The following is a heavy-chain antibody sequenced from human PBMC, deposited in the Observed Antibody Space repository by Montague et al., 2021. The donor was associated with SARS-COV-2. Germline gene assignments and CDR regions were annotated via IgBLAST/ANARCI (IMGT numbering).Heavy chain of an antibody. D-gene: IGHD5-24*01. Sequence: SETLSLTCTVSGGSINNSYWSWIRQPPGKGLEWIGYIYYRGSTNYNPSLETRVTISVDPSKNQFPLKLSSVTAADTAVYYCAREDRWNWFDPWGQGTLVIVSS. J-gene: IGHJ5*02. CDR1: GGSINNSY. CDR2: IYYRGST. CDR3: AREDRWNWFDP. V-gene: IGHV4-59*01.